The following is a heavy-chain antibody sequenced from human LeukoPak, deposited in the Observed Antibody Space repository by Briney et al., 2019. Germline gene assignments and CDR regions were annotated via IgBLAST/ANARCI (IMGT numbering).Heavy chain of an antibody. CDR1: GDSVSSNSAA. D-gene: IGHD3-10*01. CDR3: ARDSGVGYGSGIDY. V-gene: IGHV6-1*01. J-gene: IGHJ4*02. Sequence: SQTLSLTCAISGDSVSSNSAAWIWIRQSPSRGLEWLGRTYYRSKWYNEYSISVKSRITINPDTSKNQFSLQLNSVTPEDTAVYYCARDSGVGYGSGIDYWGQGTLVTVSS. CDR2: TYYRSKWYN.